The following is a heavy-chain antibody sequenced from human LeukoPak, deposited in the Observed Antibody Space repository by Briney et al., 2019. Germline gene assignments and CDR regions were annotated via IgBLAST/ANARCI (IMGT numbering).Heavy chain of an antibody. CDR3: ARATDS. V-gene: IGHV4-38-2*02. CDR1: GYSISSGYS. J-gene: IGHJ4*02. CDR2: IYHSGSA. Sequence: PSETLSLTCSVSGYSISSGYSWGWIRQPPGKGLEWIGSIYHSGSAYYNPSLKSRVTISLDTSKNQFSLKLSSVTAADTAVYYCARATDSWGQGTLVTVSS.